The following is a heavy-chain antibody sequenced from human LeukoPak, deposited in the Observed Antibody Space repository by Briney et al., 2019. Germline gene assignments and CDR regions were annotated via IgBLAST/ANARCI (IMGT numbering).Heavy chain of an antibody. J-gene: IGHJ5*02. CDR1: GYTFTGYY. D-gene: IGHD3-9*01. Sequence: ASVKVSCKASGYTFTGYYMHWVRQAPGQGLEWMGWINPNSGGTNYAQKFQGRVTMTRDTSISTAYMELSRLRSDDTAVYYCARGGHYDILTGHQKHNWFDPWGQGTLVTVSS. V-gene: IGHV1-2*02. CDR2: INPNSGGT. CDR3: ARGGHYDILTGHQKHNWFDP.